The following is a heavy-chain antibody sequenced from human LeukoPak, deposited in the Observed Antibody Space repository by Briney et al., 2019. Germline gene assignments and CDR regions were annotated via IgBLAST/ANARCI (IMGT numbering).Heavy chain of an antibody. CDR3: AKGLERESRLDS. J-gene: IGHJ4*02. D-gene: IGHD1-1*01. Sequence: PGQSLRLSCDASGLSINTYTMYWVRQAPGQGLEWVSGTRNSDGMTYYADSVRGRFTISTDNSRNTLYLQMNTLRAEDTALYYCAKGLERESRLDSWGQGTLVTVSS. V-gene: IGHV3-23*01. CDR1: GLSINTYT. CDR2: TRNSDGMT.